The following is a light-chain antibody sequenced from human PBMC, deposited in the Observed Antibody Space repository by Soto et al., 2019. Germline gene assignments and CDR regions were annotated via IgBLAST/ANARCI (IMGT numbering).Light chain of an antibody. CDR2: AAS. CDR3: QQSYSTLWT. V-gene: IGKV1-39*01. Sequence: DIQMTQSPSTLSVSVGDRFTITYLASQSISSYLNWYQQKPGKAPKLLIYAASSLQSGVPSRFSGSGSGTDFTLTISSLQPEDFATYYCQQSYSTLWTFGQGTKVDIK. J-gene: IGKJ1*01. CDR1: QSISSY.